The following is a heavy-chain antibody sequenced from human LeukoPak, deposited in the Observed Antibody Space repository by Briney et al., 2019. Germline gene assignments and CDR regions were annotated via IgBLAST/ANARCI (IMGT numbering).Heavy chain of an antibody. J-gene: IGHJ3*01. CDR1: GDSINNNNYY. CDR3: ARITDRTTFGEIMHGFDV. V-gene: IGHV4-39*01. CDR2: IYYNGRT. Sequence: SETLSLTCTVSGDSINNNNYYWGWIRQPPGEGLEWIGNIYYNGRTYYSPSLKSRGTISVDTSNNQFSLKLNSVTAADTAVYYCARITDRTTFGEIMHGFDVWGQGTPVTVSS. D-gene: IGHD3-3*01.